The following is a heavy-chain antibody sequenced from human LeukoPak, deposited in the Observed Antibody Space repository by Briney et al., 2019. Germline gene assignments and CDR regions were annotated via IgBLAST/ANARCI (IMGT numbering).Heavy chain of an antibody. CDR1: GGSISSYY. CDR2: IYYSGNT. J-gene: IGHJ4*02. D-gene: IGHD1-1*01. V-gene: IGHV4-59*01. CDR3: ARDLELERNRWNYFES. Sequence: SETLSLTCTVSGGSISSYYWSWIRQPPGKGLEWIGYIYYSGNTNYNPSLKSRVTVSVDTSKNQFSLKVTSVTAADTAVYYCARDLELERNRWNYFESWGQGTLVTVSS.